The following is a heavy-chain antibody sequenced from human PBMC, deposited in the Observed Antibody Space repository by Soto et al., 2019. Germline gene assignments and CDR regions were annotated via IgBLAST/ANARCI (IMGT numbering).Heavy chain of an antibody. CDR3: ARGSGSYYTDYYYYGMDV. J-gene: IGHJ6*02. Sequence: PGEALKISCKGSGYSFTSYWIGWVRQMPGKGLEWMGIIYPGDSDTRYSPSFQGQVTISADKSISTAYLQWSSLKASDTAMYYCARGSGSYYTDYYYYGMDVWGQGTTVTVSS. D-gene: IGHD3-10*01. CDR2: IYPGDSDT. CDR1: GYSFTSYW. V-gene: IGHV5-51*01.